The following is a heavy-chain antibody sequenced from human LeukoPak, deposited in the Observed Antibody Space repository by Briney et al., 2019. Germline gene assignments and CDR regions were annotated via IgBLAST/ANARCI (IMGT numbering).Heavy chain of an antibody. CDR1: GFTFSSYW. V-gene: IGHV3-7*03. CDR3: ARAVTSTEGY. J-gene: IGHJ4*02. CDR2: INQDGSGK. Sequence: GGSLRLSCAASGFTFSSYWMTWVRQAPGKGLEWVASINQDGSGKYYVDSVKGRFTIPRDNAQKSLYLEMNSLRAEDTAVYYCARAVTSTEGYWGQGTLVTVSS. D-gene: IGHD4-17*01.